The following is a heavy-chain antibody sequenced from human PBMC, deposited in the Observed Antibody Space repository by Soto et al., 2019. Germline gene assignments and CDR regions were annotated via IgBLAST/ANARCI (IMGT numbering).Heavy chain of an antibody. D-gene: IGHD2-2*01. Sequence: PWWSLRLSCSASVFTFSSYAMSWFRQAPGKGLEWVSAISGSGGSTYYADSVKGRFTISRDNSKNTLYLQMNSLRAEDTAVYYCAKGKAMSCFDYWGQGTLVTVSS. J-gene: IGHJ4*02. V-gene: IGHV3-23*01. CDR2: ISGSGGST. CDR3: AKGKAMSCFDY. CDR1: VFTFSSYA.